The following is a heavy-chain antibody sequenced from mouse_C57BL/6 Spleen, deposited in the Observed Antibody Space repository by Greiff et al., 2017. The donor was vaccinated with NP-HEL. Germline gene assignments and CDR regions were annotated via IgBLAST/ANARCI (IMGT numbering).Heavy chain of an antibody. CDR1: GYTFTSYW. D-gene: IGHD1-1*01. CDR2: IYPGSGST. CDR3: ARLGTTVVAHYFDY. Sequence: QVQLQQPGAELVKPGASVKMSCKASGYTFTSYWITWVKQRPGQGLEWIGDIYPGSGSTNYNEKFKSKATLTVDTSSSTAYMQLSSLTSEDAAVYYCARLGTTVVAHYFDYWGQGTTLTVSS. J-gene: IGHJ2*01. V-gene: IGHV1-55*01.